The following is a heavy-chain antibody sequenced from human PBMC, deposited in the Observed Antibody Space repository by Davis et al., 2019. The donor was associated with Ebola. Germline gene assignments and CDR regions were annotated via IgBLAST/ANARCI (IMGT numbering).Heavy chain of an antibody. CDR3: ARDMGRRITIFGVVIGDNWFDP. V-gene: IGHV1-18*01. CDR2: ISAYNGNT. Sequence: AASVKVSCKASGYTFTSYGISWVRQAPGQGLEWMGWISAYNGNTNYAQKLQGRVTMTTDTSTSTAYMELSSLRSEDTAVYYCARDMGRRITIFGVVIGDNWFDPWGQGTLVTVSS. J-gene: IGHJ5*02. CDR1: GYTFTSYG. D-gene: IGHD3-3*01.